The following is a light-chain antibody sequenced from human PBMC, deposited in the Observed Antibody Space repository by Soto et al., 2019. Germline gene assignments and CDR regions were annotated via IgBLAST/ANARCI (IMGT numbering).Light chain of an antibody. CDR1: SSNIESNT. Sequence: QSVLTQPPSASGSPGQRVTISCSGSSSNIESNTVNWYQQLPGTAPKHLIYSNSQRPSGVPDRFSGSKSGTSASLAISGLQSEDEADYYCAAWDDSLNGYVFGVGTKLTV. CDR3: AAWDDSLNGYV. CDR2: SNS. V-gene: IGLV1-44*01. J-gene: IGLJ1*01.